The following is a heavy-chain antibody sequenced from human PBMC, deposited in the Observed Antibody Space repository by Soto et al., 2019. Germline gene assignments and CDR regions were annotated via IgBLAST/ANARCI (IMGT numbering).Heavy chain of an antibody. D-gene: IGHD1-26*01. V-gene: IGHV4-39*01. Sequence: QLQLQESGPGLVKPSETLSLTCTVSGGSISSSSYYWGWIRQPPGKGLEWIGSIYYSGSTYYNPSLKSRVTISVDTSKNQFSLKLSSVTAADTAVYYCARHWAYSGSHYFDYWGQGTLVTVSS. CDR3: ARHWAYSGSHYFDY. J-gene: IGHJ4*02. CDR2: IYYSGST. CDR1: GGSISSSSYY.